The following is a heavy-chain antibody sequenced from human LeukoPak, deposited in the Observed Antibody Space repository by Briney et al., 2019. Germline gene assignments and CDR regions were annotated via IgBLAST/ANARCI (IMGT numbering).Heavy chain of an antibody. CDR1: GASISGSGYY. J-gene: IGHJ4*02. CDR2: IYTRGST. V-gene: IGHV4-39*07. D-gene: IGHD3-10*01. CDR3: ARDFYGSGSYLDY. Sequence: SETLSLTCTVSGASISGSGYYWGWIRQPPGKGLEWIGRIYTRGSTNYKPSLKSRVTISLDTSKNQFSLKLSSVTAADTAVYYCARDFYGSGSYLDYWGQGILVTVSS.